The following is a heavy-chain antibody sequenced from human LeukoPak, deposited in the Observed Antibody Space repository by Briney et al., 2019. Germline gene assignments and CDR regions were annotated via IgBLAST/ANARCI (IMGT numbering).Heavy chain of an antibody. V-gene: IGHV3-23*01. D-gene: IGHD1-26*01. CDR1: GFAFSSYA. J-gene: IGHJ4*02. CDR2: ISGSGGST. CDR3: AKAQWELLGFDY. Sequence: GGSLRLSCAASGFAFSSYAMSWVRQAPGKGLEWVSAISGSGGSTYYADSVKGRFTISRDNSKNTLYLQMNSLRAEDTAVYYCAKAQWELLGFDYWGQGTLVTVSS.